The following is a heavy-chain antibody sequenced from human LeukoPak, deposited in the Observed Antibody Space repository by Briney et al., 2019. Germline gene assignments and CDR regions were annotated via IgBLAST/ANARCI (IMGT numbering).Heavy chain of an antibody. Sequence: GGSLRLSCAASGFSLTNFAMSWVRQAPGKGLEWVSLIIGSSGDTFYADSVKGRFTISRENSKNRLNLQMNSLRAEDTALYYCAKGAYDYIEMGYFDYWGQGTLVTVSS. CDR1: GFSLTNFA. CDR3: AKGAYDYIEMGYFDY. CDR2: IIGSSGDT. D-gene: IGHD5-12*01. J-gene: IGHJ4*02. V-gene: IGHV3-23*01.